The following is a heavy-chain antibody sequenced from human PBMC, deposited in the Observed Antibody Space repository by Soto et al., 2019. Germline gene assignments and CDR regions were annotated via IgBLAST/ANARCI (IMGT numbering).Heavy chain of an antibody. CDR1: GFTFSSYG. CDR2: IWYDGSNK. J-gene: IGHJ4*02. V-gene: IGHV3-33*01. D-gene: IGHD2-15*01. CDR3: ARGAERYCSGGSCYYFDY. Sequence: GGSLRLSCAASGFTFSSYGMHWVRQAPGKGLEWVAVIWYDGSNKYYADSVKGRFTISRDNSKNTLYLQMNSLRAEDTAVYYCARGAERYCSGGSCYYFDYWGQGTLVTVSS.